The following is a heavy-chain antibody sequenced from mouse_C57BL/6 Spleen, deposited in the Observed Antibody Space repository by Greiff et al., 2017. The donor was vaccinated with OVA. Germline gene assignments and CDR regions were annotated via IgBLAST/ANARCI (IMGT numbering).Heavy chain of an antibody. V-gene: IGHV1-18*01. CDR2: INPNNGGT. CDR3: ARAYYSNVAWFAY. CDR1: GYTFTDYN. J-gene: IGHJ3*01. Sequence: VQLQQSGPELVKPGASVKIPCKASGYTFTDYNMDWVKQSHGKSLEWIGDINPNNGGTIYNQKFKGKATLTVDKSSSTAYMELRSLTSEDTAVYYCARAYYSNVAWFAYWGQGTLVTVSA. D-gene: IGHD2-5*01.